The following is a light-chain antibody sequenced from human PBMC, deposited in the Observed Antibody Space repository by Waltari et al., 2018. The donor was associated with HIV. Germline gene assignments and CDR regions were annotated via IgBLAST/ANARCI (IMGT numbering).Light chain of an antibody. CDR2: EDN. J-gene: IGLJ3*02. CDR1: SSDVCRYNV. CDR3: CSYTGSTTWV. Sequence: QSALTQPASVSGSPGQSLTISCTGTSSDVCRYNVVPWYQQHPGKAPKLMIYEDNKRPSGVSNRFSGSKSGNTASLTISGLQAEDEADYYCCSYTGSTTWVFGGGTKLTVL. V-gene: IGLV2-23*01.